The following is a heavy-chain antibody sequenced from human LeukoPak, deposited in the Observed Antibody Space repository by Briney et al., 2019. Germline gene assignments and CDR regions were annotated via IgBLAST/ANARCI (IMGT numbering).Heavy chain of an antibody. CDR3: AKENYGSGPNNFDY. V-gene: IGHV3-7*03. CDR2: INQDASEK. D-gene: IGHD3-10*01. CDR1: GLIFSNYW. J-gene: IGHJ4*02. Sequence: GGSLRLSCAASGLIFSNYWMGWVRQAPGKGLEWVASINQDASEKYYVDSVKGRFTISRDNSKNTLYLQMNSLRAEDTAVYYCAKENYGSGPNNFDYWGQGTLVTVSS.